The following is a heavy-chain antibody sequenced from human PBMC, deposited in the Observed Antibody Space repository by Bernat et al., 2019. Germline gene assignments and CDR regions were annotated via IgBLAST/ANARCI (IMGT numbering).Heavy chain of an antibody. CDR1: GFTFSNYW. CDR2: IRQDGGEK. J-gene: IGHJ4*02. Sequence: EVQLVESGGDLVQPGGSLRLSCAASGFTFSNYWMTWVRQAPGKGLEWVGNIRQDGGEKKYVDSVKGRFSISRDNAKNSLYLQMNSLRAEDTGIYYCARTSRTTCYDYWGQGTLVTVSS. D-gene: IGHD2-2*01. CDR3: ARTSRTTCYDY. V-gene: IGHV3-7*04.